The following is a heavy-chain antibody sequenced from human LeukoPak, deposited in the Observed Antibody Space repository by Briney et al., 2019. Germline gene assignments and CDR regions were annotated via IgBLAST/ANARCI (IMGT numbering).Heavy chain of an antibody. CDR1: GITLSNYG. CDR3: AKRGVVIRVVIVGFHKEAYYFDS. Sequence: PGGSLRLSCAVSGITLSNYGMSWVRQAPGKGLEWVAGISGSGGGTVYADSVKGRFTISRDNPKNTLYLQMNSLRAEDTAVYFCAKRGVVIRVVIVGFHKEAYYFDSWGQGALVTVSS. CDR2: ISGSGGGT. D-gene: IGHD3-10*01. V-gene: IGHV3-23*01. J-gene: IGHJ4*02.